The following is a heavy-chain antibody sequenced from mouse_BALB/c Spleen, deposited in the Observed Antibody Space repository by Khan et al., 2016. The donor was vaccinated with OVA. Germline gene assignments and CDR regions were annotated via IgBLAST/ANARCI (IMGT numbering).Heavy chain of an antibody. CDR3: TRRGQYGLFAF. CDR1: GYTFTTYW. CDR2: INPSTGYT. J-gene: IGHJ3*01. D-gene: IGHD1-1*02. V-gene: IGHV1-7*01. Sequence: VKLLESGAELAKPGASVKMSCTASGYTFTTYWIHWVKQRPGQGLEWIGYINPSTGYTEYNQKFKDKATLTTDKSSSAAYMQLSSLTSEDSAVYYCTRRGQYGLFAFWGQGTLVTVSA.